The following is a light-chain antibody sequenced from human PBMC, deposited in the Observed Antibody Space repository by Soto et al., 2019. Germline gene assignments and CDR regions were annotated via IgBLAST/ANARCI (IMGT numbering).Light chain of an antibody. CDR3: QQYGSSPT. J-gene: IGKJ1*01. CDR1: QSVSSSY. CDR2: GAS. Sequence: EIVVTQSPGTLSLSPGERAALSCRASQSVSSSYLAWYQQKPGQAPRLLIYGASSRATGIPDRFSGSGSGTDFTLTISRLEPEDFAVYYCQQYGSSPTFGQGTKVEIK. V-gene: IGKV3-20*01.